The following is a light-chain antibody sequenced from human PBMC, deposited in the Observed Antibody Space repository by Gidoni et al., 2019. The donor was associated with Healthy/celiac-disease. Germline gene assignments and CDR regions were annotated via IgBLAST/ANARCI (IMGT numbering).Light chain of an antibody. Sequence: DIVLTHSPATLSVSPGERATLSCRASQSVSSNLAWYQQKPGQAPRLLIYGASTRATGIPARFSGSGSGTEFTLTISSLQSEDFAVYYCQQYNNWLYTFGQGTKLEIK. J-gene: IGKJ2*01. CDR1: QSVSSN. V-gene: IGKV3-15*01. CDR2: GAS. CDR3: QQYNNWLYT.